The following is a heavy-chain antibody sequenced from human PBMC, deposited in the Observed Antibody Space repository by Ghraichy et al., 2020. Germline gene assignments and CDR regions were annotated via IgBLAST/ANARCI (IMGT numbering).Heavy chain of an antibody. J-gene: IGHJ4*02. Sequence: GGSLRLSCAASGFTFSSYAMSWVRQAPGKGLEWVSAISGSGGSTYYADSVKGRFTISRDNAKNSLYLQMNSLRVEDTAVYYCARAGEYYYDSSGYYTYWGQGTLVTVSS. CDR2: ISGSGGST. D-gene: IGHD3-22*01. CDR3: ARAGEYYYDSSGYYTY. V-gene: IGHV3-23*01. CDR1: GFTFSSYA.